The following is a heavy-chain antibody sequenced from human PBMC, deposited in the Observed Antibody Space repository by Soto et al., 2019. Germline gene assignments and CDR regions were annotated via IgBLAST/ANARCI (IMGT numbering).Heavy chain of an antibody. V-gene: IGHV3-21*01. J-gene: IGHJ5*02. Sequence: GGSLRLSCASSGFTFSSYSMNWVRQAPGKGLEWVSSISSSSSYIYYADSVKGRFTISRDNAKNSLYLQMNSLRAEDTAVFYCPREVGSWIDPWGQGTLVTVSS. D-gene: IGHD1-26*01. CDR2: ISSSSSYI. CDR3: PREVGSWIDP. CDR1: GFTFSSYS.